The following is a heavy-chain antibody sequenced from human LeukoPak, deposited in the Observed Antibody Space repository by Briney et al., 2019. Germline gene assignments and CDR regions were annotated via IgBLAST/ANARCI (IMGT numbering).Heavy chain of an antibody. CDR1: GFTFSSYE. J-gene: IGHJ6*03. Sequence: GGSLRLSCAASGFTFSSYEMNWVRQAPGKGLEWVSYISSSGSTIYYADSVKGRFTISRDNGKNSLYLQMNSLRAEDTAVYYCARALKGLRRRIGGTTTFEYYYYMDVWGKGTTVTISS. CDR2: ISSSGSTI. V-gene: IGHV3-48*03. CDR3: ARALKGLRRRIGGTTTFEYYYYMDV. D-gene: IGHD1-26*01.